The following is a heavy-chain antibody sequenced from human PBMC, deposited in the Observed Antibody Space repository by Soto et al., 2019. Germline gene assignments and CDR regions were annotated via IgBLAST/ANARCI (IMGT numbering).Heavy chain of an antibody. CDR3: ARARGRIAVAGKAGAFDI. V-gene: IGHV4-34*01. D-gene: IGHD6-19*01. CDR2: INHSGST. Sequence: QVQLQQWGAGLLKPSETLSLTCAVYGGSFSGYYWSWIRQPPGKGLEWIGEINHSGSTNYNPSLKSRVAISVDTSKNQFSLKLSSVTAADTAVYYCARARGRIAVAGKAGAFDIWGQGTMVTVSS. J-gene: IGHJ3*02. CDR1: GGSFSGYY.